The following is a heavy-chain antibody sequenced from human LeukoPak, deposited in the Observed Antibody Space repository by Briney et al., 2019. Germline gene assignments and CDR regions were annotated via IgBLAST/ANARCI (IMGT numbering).Heavy chain of an antibody. CDR2: IYYSGST. CDR3: ARVKKTASYYYGSGIFPTEV. V-gene: IGHV4-39*07. Sequence: SETLSLTCTVSGGSISSSSYYWGWIRQPPGKGLEWIGSIYYSGSTYYNPSLKSRVTMSVDTSKNQFSLKLSSVTAADTAVYYCARVKKTASYYYGSGIFPTEVWGQGTLVTVSS. CDR1: GGSISSSSYY. D-gene: IGHD3-10*01. J-gene: IGHJ4*02.